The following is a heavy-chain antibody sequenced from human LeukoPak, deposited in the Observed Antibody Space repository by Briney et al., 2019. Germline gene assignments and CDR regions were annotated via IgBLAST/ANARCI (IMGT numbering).Heavy chain of an antibody. V-gene: IGHV1-69*13. CDR1: GGTFSSYA. CDR3: ASATYYDFWSGPYWIDP. J-gene: IGHJ5*02. Sequence: SVKVSCKASGGTFSSYAISWVRQAPAQGLEWMGGIIPIFGTANYAQKFQGRVTITADESTSTAYMELSSLRSEDTAVYYCASATYYDFWSGPYWIDPWGQGTLVTVSS. D-gene: IGHD3-3*01. CDR2: IIPIFGTA.